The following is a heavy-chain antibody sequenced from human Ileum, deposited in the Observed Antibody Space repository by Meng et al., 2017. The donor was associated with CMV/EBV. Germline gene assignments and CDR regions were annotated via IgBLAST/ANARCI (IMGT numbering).Heavy chain of an antibody. CDR3: VRLTGNSWLDY. CDR1: GDSVSSTTVT. J-gene: IGHJ4*02. Sequence: QVQLQQSGPGLVKTSQTLLLTCAIAGDSVSSTTVTWNWIRQSPSRGLEWLGRTYYRSKWFNDYALSVRGRITINPDISKNQLSLQLNSVTPEDTAVYYCVRLTGNSWLDYWGRGTLSPSPQ. D-gene: IGHD6-13*01. CDR2: TYYRSKWFN. V-gene: IGHV6-1*01.